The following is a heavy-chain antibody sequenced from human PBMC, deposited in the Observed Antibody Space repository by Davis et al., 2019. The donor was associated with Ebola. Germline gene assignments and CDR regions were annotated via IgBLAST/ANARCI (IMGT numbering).Heavy chain of an antibody. CDR3: ARDGLPAALNF. CDR2: IKQDGSEK. J-gene: IGHJ4*02. CDR1: GFTFSRDW. V-gene: IGHV3-7*03. D-gene: IGHD2-2*01. Sequence: PGGSLSLSCAASGFTFSRDWMSWVRQAPGKGLEWVANIKQDGSEKYYVDPVKGRFTISRDNAKNSLFLQMSSLRAEDTAMYYCARDGLPAALNFWGQGTLVTVSS.